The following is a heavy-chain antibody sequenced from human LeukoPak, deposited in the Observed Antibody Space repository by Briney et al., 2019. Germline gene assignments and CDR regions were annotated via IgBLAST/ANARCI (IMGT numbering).Heavy chain of an antibody. D-gene: IGHD6-19*01. Sequence: GGSLRLSCAASGFTFSSYWMSWVRQAPGKGLEWVANIKQDGSEKYYVDSVKGRFTISRDNAKNSLYLQMNSLRAEDTAVYYCAKVGSSGYYYFDYWGQGTLVTVSS. CDR1: GFTFSSYW. V-gene: IGHV3-7*03. J-gene: IGHJ4*02. CDR2: IKQDGSEK. CDR3: AKVGSSGYYYFDY.